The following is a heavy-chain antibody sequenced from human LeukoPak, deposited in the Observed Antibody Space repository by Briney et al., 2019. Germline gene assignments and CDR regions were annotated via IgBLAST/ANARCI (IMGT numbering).Heavy chain of an antibody. CDR1: GGSISSYY. CDR2: IYYSGST. V-gene: IGHV4-59*01. CDR3: ARGTYGSAISWFDP. Sequence: SETLSLTCTVSGGSISSYYWSWIRQPPGKGLEWIGYIYYSGSTNYNPSLKSRVTISVDTSKNQFSLKLSSVTATDTAVYYCARGTYGSAISWFDPWGQGTLVTVSS. D-gene: IGHD3-10*01. J-gene: IGHJ5*02.